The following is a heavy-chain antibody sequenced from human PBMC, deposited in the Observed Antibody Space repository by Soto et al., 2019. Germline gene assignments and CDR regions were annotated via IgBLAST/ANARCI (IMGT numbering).Heavy chain of an antibody. V-gene: IGHV3-7*01. CDR2: IKQDGSEK. D-gene: IGHD1-1*01. CDR3: AKNMATLDY. J-gene: IGHJ4*02. CDR1: GFTFSNYW. Sequence: GGPLRLSCAASGFTFSNYWMTWVRQAPGKGLEWVANIKQDGSEKHYVDSVKGRFSISRDNAKNSLYLQMNTLRAEDTAVYYCAKNMATLDYWGQGTLVTVSS.